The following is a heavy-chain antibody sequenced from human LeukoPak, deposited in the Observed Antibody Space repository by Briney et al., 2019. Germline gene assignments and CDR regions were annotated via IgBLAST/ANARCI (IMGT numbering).Heavy chain of an antibody. Sequence: GGSLRLSCAASGFTFSSYSMIWVRQAPGKGLEWVSSISSSSSYIYNADSVKGRFTISRDNAKNSLYLQMNSLRAEDTAVYYCARGHYDSSGYYFFDYWGQGTLVTVSS. CDR2: ISSSSSYI. CDR3: ARGHYDSSGYYFFDY. D-gene: IGHD3-22*01. J-gene: IGHJ4*02. V-gene: IGHV3-21*01. CDR1: GFTFSSYS.